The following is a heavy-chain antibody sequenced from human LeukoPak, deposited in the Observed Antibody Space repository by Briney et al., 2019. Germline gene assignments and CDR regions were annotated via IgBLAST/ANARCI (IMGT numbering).Heavy chain of an antibody. J-gene: IGHJ6*02. CDR2: ILPIVGVT. Sequence: AAVKDSCKVSGGTFNKNVISWVRQPPGQGLEWLGRILPIVGVTHHAQKFQGRVTITADFSTTTAYVELSSLRSDDTAVYYCARVQAVGVPVAIDAYYDYGMDVWGQGTTVTVSS. CDR3: ARVQAVGVPVAIDAYYDYGMDV. D-gene: IGHD2-2*02. CDR1: GGTFNKNV. V-gene: IGHV1-69*04.